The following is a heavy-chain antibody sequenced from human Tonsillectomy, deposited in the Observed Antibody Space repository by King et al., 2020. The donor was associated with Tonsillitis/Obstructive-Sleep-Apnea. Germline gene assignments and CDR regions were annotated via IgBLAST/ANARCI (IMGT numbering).Heavy chain of an antibody. D-gene: IGHD6-13*01. Sequence: VQLVESGGGLAQPGGSLRLSCAASGFTFSNYWMSWVRQAPGKGLEWVATIKEDGSEENYVDSVKGRFTISRDNAENSLYLQISSLRAEDTAVYYCAREGPAAGTGGFDYWGQGSLVTVSS. V-gene: IGHV3-7*03. J-gene: IGHJ4*02. CDR2: IKEDGSEE. CDR1: GFTFSNYW. CDR3: AREGPAAGTGGFDY.